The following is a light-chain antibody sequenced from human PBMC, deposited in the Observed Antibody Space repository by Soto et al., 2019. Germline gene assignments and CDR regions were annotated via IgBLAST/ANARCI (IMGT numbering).Light chain of an antibody. Sequence: QSVLAQPSSVSGSPGQSITISCTGTSTDFGGYNYVSWYQHHSGKAPKLLIYEVTNRPSGISDRFSGSKSVNTASLTISGLQAEVESDYYCGSYSSTDTPFVFGTGNKVTVL. CDR2: EVT. V-gene: IGLV2-14*01. CDR3: GSYSSTDTPFV. J-gene: IGLJ1*01. CDR1: STDFGGYNY.